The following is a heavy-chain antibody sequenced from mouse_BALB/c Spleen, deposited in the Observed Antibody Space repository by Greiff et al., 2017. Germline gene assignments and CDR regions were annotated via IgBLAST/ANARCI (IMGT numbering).Heavy chain of an antibody. CDR1: GFSLTSYD. CDR3: VRGLGRGFAY. J-gene: IGHJ3*01. Sequence: VQLQESGPGLVAPSQSLSITCTVSGFSLTSYDISWIRQPPGKGLEWLGVIWTGGGTNYNSAFMSRLSISKDNSKSQVFLKMNSLQTDDTAIYYCVRGLGRGFAYWGQGTLVTVSA. CDR2: IWTGGGT. V-gene: IGHV2-9-2*01. D-gene: IGHD4-1*01.